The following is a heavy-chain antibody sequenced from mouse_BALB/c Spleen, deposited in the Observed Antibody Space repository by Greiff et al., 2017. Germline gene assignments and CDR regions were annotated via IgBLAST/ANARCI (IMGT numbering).Heavy chain of an antibody. J-gene: IGHJ2*01. D-gene: IGHD2-2*01. V-gene: IGHV5-6-5*01. CDR3: ARNYGYDGGFDY. CDR2: ISSGGST. CDR1: GFTFSSYA. Sequence: EVMLVESGGGLVKPGGSLKLSCAASGFTFSSYAMYWVRQTPEKRLEWVASISSGGSTYYPASVKGRFTISRDNARNILYLQMSSLRSEDTAMSYCARNYGYDGGFDYWGQGTTLTVSS.